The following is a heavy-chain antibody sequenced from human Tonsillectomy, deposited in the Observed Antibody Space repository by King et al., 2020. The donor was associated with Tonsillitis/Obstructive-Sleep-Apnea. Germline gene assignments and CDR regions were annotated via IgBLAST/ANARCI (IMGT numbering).Heavy chain of an antibody. Sequence: QLVQSGAEVKKPGASVKVSCKASGYTFTSYGISWVRQAPGQGLEWMGWISAYNGNTNYAQKLQGRVTMTTDTSTSTAYMELRSLSSDDTALYYCARDNPSGYCSGGSCPPRGYWGQGTLVTVSS. V-gene: IGHV1-18*01. CDR1: GYTFTSYG. J-gene: IGHJ4*02. CDR2: ISAYNGNT. D-gene: IGHD2-15*01. CDR3: ARDNPSGYCSGGSCPPRGY.